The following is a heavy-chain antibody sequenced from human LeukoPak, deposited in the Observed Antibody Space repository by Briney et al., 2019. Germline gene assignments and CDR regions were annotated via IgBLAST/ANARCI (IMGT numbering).Heavy chain of an antibody. J-gene: IGHJ4*02. CDR2: TSYTGIT. CDR1: GGSISSYF. Sequence: SETLSLTCTVSGGSISSYFWTWIRQPPGKGLEYIGYTSYTGITNYNPSLKSRVTISVDTSQNQFSLKLSSVTAADTAVYYCARHGGSWTFDYWGQGILVAVSS. D-gene: IGHD6-13*01. CDR3: ARHGGSWTFDY. V-gene: IGHV4-59*08.